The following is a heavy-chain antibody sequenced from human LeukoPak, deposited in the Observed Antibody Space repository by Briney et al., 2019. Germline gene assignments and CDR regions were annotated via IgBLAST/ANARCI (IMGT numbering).Heavy chain of an antibody. CDR3: AKVRSSGYYSLGY. Sequence: GGSLRLSCAASGFTFSGYAMSWVRQAPGKGLEWVSAISGSGGSTYYADSVKGRFTISRDNSKNTLYLQMNSLRAEDTAVYYCAKVRSSGYYSLGYWGQGTLVTVSS. V-gene: IGHV3-23*01. CDR1: GFTFSGYA. CDR2: ISGSGGST. D-gene: IGHD3-22*01. J-gene: IGHJ4*02.